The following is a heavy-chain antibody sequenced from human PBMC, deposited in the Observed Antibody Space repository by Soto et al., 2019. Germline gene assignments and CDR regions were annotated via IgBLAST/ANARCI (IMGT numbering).Heavy chain of an antibody. CDR3: AKEQWGSFDF. Sequence: SETLSLTCTVSGFSITSYYWNWIRQPPGRGLEWIGHISYSGTTNYNPSLRSRVTVSSDTSKNQFYLNLTSVAAADTAVYYCAKEQWGSFDFWGKGSLVTV. CDR2: ISYSGTT. J-gene: IGHJ4*02. V-gene: IGHV4-59*01. CDR1: GFSITSYY. D-gene: IGHD3-10*01.